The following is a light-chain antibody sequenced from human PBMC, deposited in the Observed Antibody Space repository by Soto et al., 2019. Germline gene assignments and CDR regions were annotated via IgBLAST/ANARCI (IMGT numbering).Light chain of an antibody. V-gene: IGLV2-23*02. J-gene: IGLJ2*01. CDR3: SSYAGSDVLVV. CDR1: SSDIGGYNL. Sequence: QSALTQPASVSGSPGQSITISCSGTSSDIGGYNLVSWYQQHPGKAPKLMIFEVSRLPSGVSSRFSGSKSGNTASLTISGLQAEDEAEYYCSSYAGSDVLVVFGGGTKVTVL. CDR2: EVS.